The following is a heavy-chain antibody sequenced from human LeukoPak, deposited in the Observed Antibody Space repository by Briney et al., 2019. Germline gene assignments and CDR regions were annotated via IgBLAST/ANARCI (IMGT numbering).Heavy chain of an antibody. CDR3: AKDGLIAAAGTFDY. CDR2: ISGSGGST. CDR1: GFTFSSFS. J-gene: IGHJ4*02. Sequence: GGSLRLSCAASGFTFSSFSMSWVRQAPGKGLEWVSAISGSGGSTYYADSVKGRFTISRDNSKNTLYLQMNSLRAEDTAVYYCAKDGLIAAAGTFDYWGQGTLVTVS. D-gene: IGHD6-13*01. V-gene: IGHV3-23*01.